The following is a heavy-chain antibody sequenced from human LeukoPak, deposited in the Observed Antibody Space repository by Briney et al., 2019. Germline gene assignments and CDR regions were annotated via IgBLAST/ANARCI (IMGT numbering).Heavy chain of an antibody. CDR1: GFTFSSYA. J-gene: IGHJ4*02. V-gene: IGHV3-23*01. CDR2: ISGSGGST. D-gene: IGHD2-8*01. Sequence: GGSLRLSCTASGFTFSSYAFSWVRQARGKGLEWVSAISGSGGSTYYADSVKGRFTISRDNSKNTLYLQMNSLRAEDTAVYYCAKDPDCTSGICYTFFDYWGQGTLVTVSS. CDR3: AKDPDCTSGICYTFFDY.